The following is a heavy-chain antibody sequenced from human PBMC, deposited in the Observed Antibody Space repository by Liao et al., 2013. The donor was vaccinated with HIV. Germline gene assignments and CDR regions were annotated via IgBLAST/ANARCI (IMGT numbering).Heavy chain of an antibody. D-gene: IGHD2-15*01. V-gene: IGHV4-59*08. Sequence: QVQLQESGPGLVKPSETLSLTCTVSGGSISNYFWSWIRQPPGKGLEWIGYIYYSGSTSYNPSLNSRVTISVDTSKNQFSLKLSSVTAADTAVYYCARSMLLRPNWFDPWGQGTLVTVSS. CDR2: IYYSGST. CDR1: GGSISNYF. CDR3: ARSMLLRPNWFDP. J-gene: IGHJ5*02.